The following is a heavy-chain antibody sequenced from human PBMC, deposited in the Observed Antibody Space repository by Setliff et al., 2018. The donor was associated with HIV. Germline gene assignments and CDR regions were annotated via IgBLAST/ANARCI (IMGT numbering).Heavy chain of an antibody. CDR1: GYTFTNHW. Sequence: KISCQASGYTFTNHWIGWVRQMPGEGLEWMAIIYPGDSDVRYNPSFQGQVTVSVDKSINTAYLQWSSLKASDTATYYCAREHRLCSGERCVLPDYWGQGTLVTVSS. CDR3: AREHRLCSGERCVLPDY. J-gene: IGHJ4*02. CDR2: IYPGDSDV. V-gene: IGHV5-51*01. D-gene: IGHD2-15*01.